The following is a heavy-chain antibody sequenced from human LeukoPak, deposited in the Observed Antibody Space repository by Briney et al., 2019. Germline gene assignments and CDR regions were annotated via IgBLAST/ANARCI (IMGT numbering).Heavy chain of an antibody. Sequence: SVKVSCKASGGTFSSYAISWVRQAPGQGLEWMGGIIPIFGTANYAQKFQGRVTITADKSTSTAYMELSSLRSEDTAVYYCARLRNRDSSDVGWFDPWGQGTLVTVSS. CDR3: ARLRNRDSSDVGWFDP. V-gene: IGHV1-69*06. CDR1: GGTFSSYA. D-gene: IGHD3-22*01. CDR2: IIPIFGTA. J-gene: IGHJ5*02.